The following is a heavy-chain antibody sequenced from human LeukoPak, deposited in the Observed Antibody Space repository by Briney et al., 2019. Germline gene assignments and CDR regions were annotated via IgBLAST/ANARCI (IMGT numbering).Heavy chain of an antibody. V-gene: IGHV4-4*09. CDR2: IFTSGST. J-gene: IGHJ6*03. D-gene: IGHD1-26*01. CDR3: ARHGSYCMDV. Sequence: PSETLSLTCTVSGASISSHYWTCIRQPPGKGLEWIASIFTSGSTVYNPSLKSRVTISVDTSENQISLKLSSVTAEDTAVYYCARHGSYCMDVWGKGTTVTVSS. CDR1: GASISSHY.